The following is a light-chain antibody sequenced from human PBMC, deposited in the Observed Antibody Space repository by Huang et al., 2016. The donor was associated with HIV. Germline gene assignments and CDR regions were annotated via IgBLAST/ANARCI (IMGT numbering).Light chain of an antibody. J-gene: IGKJ5*01. CDR3: QQGYSALIT. Sequence: DILLTQSPSSLSASVGDRVTITCRASQNINTYLNWYQQKPGKAPNLLIHSASTLQTGVPSRFSSIGSGTDFTLTVNSLQPEDSATYYCQQGYSALITCGQGTRL. CDR2: SAS. V-gene: IGKV1-39*01. CDR1: QNINTY.